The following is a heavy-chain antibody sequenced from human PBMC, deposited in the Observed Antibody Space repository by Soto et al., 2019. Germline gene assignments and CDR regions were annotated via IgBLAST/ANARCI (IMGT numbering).Heavy chain of an antibody. CDR2: IIPMLGTA. J-gene: IGHJ4*02. Sequence: QVQLVQSGAEVKKPGSSVRVSCKASGGTSSSQTFSWVRQAPGQGLQWMGRIIPMLGTADYAQMFQGRVTITADKSTSTAYMQLSNLRSEDTAVYYWARSPTSGWWGGFDYWGQGTLVTVSS. CDR3: ARSPTSGWWGGFDY. V-gene: IGHV1-69*08. D-gene: IGHD6-19*01. CDR1: GGTSSSQT.